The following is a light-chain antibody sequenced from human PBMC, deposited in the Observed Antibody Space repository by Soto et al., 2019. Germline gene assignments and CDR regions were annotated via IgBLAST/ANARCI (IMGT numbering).Light chain of an antibody. CDR1: QSISSW. Sequence: DIPMTQSPSTLSASVGDRVTITCRASQSISSWLAWYQQKPGKAPKLLIYDASSLESGVPSRFSGSGSGTEFTLTISSLQPDDFATYYCQQYNSPYTFGQWTKLEIK. CDR2: DAS. V-gene: IGKV1-5*01. J-gene: IGKJ2*01. CDR3: QQYNSPYT.